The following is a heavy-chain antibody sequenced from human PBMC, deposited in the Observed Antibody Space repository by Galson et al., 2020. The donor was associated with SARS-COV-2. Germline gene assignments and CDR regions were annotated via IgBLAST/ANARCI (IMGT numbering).Heavy chain of an antibody. CDR3: ARNIAVAGNLKDDYYYYYGMDV. Sequence: ASVKVSCKASGYTFTSSGISWVRQAPGQGLEWMGWISAYNGNTNYAQKLQGRVTMTTDTSTSTAYMELRSLRSDDTAVYYCARNIAVAGNLKDDYYYYYGMDVWGQGTTVTVSS. V-gene: IGHV1-18*01. J-gene: IGHJ6*02. CDR2: ISAYNGNT. D-gene: IGHD6-19*01. CDR1: GYTFTSSG.